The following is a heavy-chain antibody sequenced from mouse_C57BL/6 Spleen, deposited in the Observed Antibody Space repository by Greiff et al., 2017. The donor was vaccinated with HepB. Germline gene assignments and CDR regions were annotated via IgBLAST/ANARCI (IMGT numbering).Heavy chain of an antibody. CDR1: GYAFPNYL. CDR3: ASTTTVVARAY. V-gene: IGHV1-54*01. CDR2: LTPGSGGT. Sequence: VQLQQSGAELVRPGTSVKVSCKASGYAFPNYLIAWVKQRPGQGLEWIGVLTPGSGGTNYNEKFKGKATLTADKSSSTAYMQLSSLTSEDSAVYFCASTTTVVARAYWGQGTLVTVSA. J-gene: IGHJ3*01. D-gene: IGHD1-1*01.